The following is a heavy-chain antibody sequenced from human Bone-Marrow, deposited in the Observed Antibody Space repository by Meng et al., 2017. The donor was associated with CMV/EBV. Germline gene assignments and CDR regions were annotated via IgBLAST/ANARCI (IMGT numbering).Heavy chain of an antibody. V-gene: IGHV1-46*01. CDR2: IKLTTGTT. Sequence: ASVKVSCKAFGYTFTNYYMHWVRQAPGQGLEWMGVIKLTTGTTTYAQKFQGRVTVTSDTSTSTVYLELSSLTSEDTAMYYCARDSGKYGSGSYNVYWGQGTLVTVSS. J-gene: IGHJ4*02. CDR1: GYTFTNYY. CDR3: ARDSGKYGSGSYNVY. D-gene: IGHD3-10*01.